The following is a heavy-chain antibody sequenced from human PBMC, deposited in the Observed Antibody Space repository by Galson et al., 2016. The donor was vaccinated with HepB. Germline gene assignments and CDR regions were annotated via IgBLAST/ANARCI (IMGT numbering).Heavy chain of an antibody. CDR2: ISGSGIHT. CDR3: AKGNTVPDY. V-gene: IGHV3-23*01. Sequence: SLRLSCAASGFSFGSYGMSWVRQAPGKGLEWVSTISGSGIHTFCGDAVKGRFTISRDNSKNTLYLQMRTLSVEDTAVYYCAKGNTVPDYWGQGTLVTVSS. J-gene: IGHJ4*02. CDR1: GFSFGSYG. D-gene: IGHD4-11*01.